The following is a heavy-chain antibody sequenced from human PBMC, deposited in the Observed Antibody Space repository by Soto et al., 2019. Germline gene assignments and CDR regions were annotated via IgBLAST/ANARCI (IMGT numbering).Heavy chain of an antibody. Sequence: QVQLQESGPGLVKPSETLSLTCTVSGGSISSYYWSWIRQPPGKGLEWLGYIYYSGSTNYNPSLKSRVTISVDTSKNQFSLKLSSVTAADTAVYYCARSRCSGGSCSDYWGQGTLVTVSS. J-gene: IGHJ4*02. V-gene: IGHV4-59*08. D-gene: IGHD2-15*01. CDR1: GGSISSYY. CDR2: IYYSGST. CDR3: ARSRCSGGSCSDY.